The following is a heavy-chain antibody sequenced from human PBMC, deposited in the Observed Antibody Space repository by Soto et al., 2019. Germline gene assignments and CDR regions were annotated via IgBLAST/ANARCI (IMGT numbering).Heavy chain of an antibody. V-gene: IGHV1-24*01. J-gene: IGHJ5*02. D-gene: IGHD6-19*01. CDR2: FDPEDGET. Sequence: ASVQGSCKVSGYTHTELSMHWVRQAPRKGLEWMGGFDPEDGETIYAQKFQGRVTMTEDTSTDTAYMELSSLRSEDTAVYYCATGRQWLVEWDWFDPWGQGTLVTVPQ. CDR3: ATGRQWLVEWDWFDP. CDR1: GYTHTELS.